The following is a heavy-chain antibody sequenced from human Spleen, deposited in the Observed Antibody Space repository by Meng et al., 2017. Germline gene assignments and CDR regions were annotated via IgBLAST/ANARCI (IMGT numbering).Heavy chain of an antibody. CDR3: TRDGYLDCSRTNCFDY. D-gene: IGHD2-2*01. J-gene: IGHJ4*02. V-gene: IGHV7-4-1*02. Sequence: VQLVQSGLGVEKPWASVKVSCKASGYTLTNYAINWLRQAPGQGLEWMGWIDTKTGNPTYAQGFRGRLVFSLDTSVSTTYLEISGLKADDTAVYYCTRDGYLDCSRTNCFDYWGQGTLVTVSS. CDR1: GYTLTNYA. CDR2: IDTKTGNP.